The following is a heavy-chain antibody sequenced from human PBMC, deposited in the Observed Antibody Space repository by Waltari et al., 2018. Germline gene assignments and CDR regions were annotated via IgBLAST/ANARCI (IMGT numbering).Heavy chain of an antibody. V-gene: IGHV3-30*03. D-gene: IGHD3-10*01. CDR2: ISYDGSNK. CDR3: ARDYGSGVADPVY. Sequence: QVQLVESGGGVVQPGRSLRLSCAASGFTFSSYGMHWVRQAPGKGLEWVAVISYDGSNKYYADSVKGRFTISRDNSKNTLYLQMNSLRAEDTAVYYCARDYGSGVADPVYWGQGTLVTVSS. CDR1: GFTFSSYG. J-gene: IGHJ4*02.